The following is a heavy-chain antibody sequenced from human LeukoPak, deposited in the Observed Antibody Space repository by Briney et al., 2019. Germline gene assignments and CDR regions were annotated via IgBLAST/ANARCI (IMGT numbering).Heavy chain of an antibody. V-gene: IGHV1-18*01. Sequence: ASVKVSCKASGYTFTSYGISWVRQAPGQGLEWMGWISAYNGNTNYAQKLQGRVTMTTDKSTSTAYMELSSLRSEDTAVYYCASSSSNYYGSGSYESWGQGTLVTVSS. CDR1: GYTFTSYG. CDR3: ASSSSNYYGSGSYES. J-gene: IGHJ5*02. CDR2: ISAYNGNT. D-gene: IGHD3-10*01.